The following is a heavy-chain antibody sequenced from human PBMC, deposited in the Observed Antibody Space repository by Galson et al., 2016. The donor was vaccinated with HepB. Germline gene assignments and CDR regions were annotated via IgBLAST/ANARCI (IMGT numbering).Heavy chain of an antibody. CDR2: ISSSSGTI. Sequence: SLRLSCAASGFTFSSYSMDWVRQAPGKGLEWVSYISSSSGTIYYADSVKGRFTISRDNAKNSLYLQMNSLRDEVTAVYYCARVTIRAFDYWGQGTLVTVSS. V-gene: IGHV3-48*02. CDR1: GFTFSSYS. D-gene: IGHD3-3*02. J-gene: IGHJ4*02. CDR3: ARVTIRAFDY.